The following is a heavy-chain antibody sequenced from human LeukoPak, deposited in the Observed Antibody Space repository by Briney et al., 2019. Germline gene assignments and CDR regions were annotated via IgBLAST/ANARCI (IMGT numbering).Heavy chain of an antibody. CDR2: INAGNGNT. V-gene: IGHV1-3*01. D-gene: IGHD3-10*01. CDR1: GYTFTSYA. Sequence: ASVKVSCKASGYTFTSYAMHWVRQAPGQRLEWMGWINAGNGNTKYSQKFQGSVTITRDTSASTAYMELSSLRSEDTAVYYCARDPWRFGELSIDYWGQGTLVTVSS. CDR3: ARDPWRFGELSIDY. J-gene: IGHJ4*02.